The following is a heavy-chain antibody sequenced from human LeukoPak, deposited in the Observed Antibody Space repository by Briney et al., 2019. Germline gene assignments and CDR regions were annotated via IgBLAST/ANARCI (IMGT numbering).Heavy chain of an antibody. J-gene: IGHJ4*02. D-gene: IGHD6-13*01. Sequence: GGSLRLSCAASGFTFSSYSMNWVRQAPGKGLEWVSSISSSSSHIYYADSVKGRFTISRDNAKNSLYLQMNSLRAEDTAVYYCARDRAAAGTDLDYWGQGTLVTVSS. V-gene: IGHV3-21*01. CDR2: ISSSSSHI. CDR3: ARDRAAAGTDLDY. CDR1: GFTFSSYS.